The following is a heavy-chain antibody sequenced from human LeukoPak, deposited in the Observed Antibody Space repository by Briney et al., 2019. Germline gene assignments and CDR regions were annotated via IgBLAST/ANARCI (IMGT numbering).Heavy chain of an antibody. CDR1: GFPFNDYS. V-gene: IGHV3-21*01. Sequence: GGSQRLSCAAAGFPFNDYSMNWVRQAPGKGLEWDSSISRNSRHVYYGGSVWGRFTISRDDARNSLFLEMNSLRAEDMAVYYCVRDFMAMGDTTAYLHYWGQGTLVTVSS. D-gene: IGHD1-26*01. J-gene: IGHJ1*01. CDR3: VRDFMAMGDTTAYLHY. CDR2: ISRNSRHV.